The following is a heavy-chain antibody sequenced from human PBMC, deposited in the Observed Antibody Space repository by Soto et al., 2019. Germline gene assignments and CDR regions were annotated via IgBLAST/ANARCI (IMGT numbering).Heavy chain of an antibody. J-gene: IGHJ4*02. CDR2: ISGSGGST. CDR1: GFTFSSYA. D-gene: IGHD2-15*01. Sequence: EVQLLESGGGLVQPGGSLRLSCAASGFTFSSYAMSWVRQAPGKGLEWVSAISGSGGSTYYADSVKGRFTISRDNSKNKLYLQMNSLGTEDTAVYYCAKPGDIVVVVAATPPPYFDYWGQGTLVTVSS. V-gene: IGHV3-23*01. CDR3: AKPGDIVVVVAATPPPYFDY.